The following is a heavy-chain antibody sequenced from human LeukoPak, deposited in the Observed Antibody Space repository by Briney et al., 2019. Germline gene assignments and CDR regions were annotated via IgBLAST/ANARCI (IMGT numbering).Heavy chain of an antibody. CDR1: GFTFSRYN. D-gene: IGHD3-10*01. J-gene: IGHJ4*02. V-gene: IGHV3-48*03. CDR3: ASSYYYGSGSYRLDY. Sequence: HPGGSLRLSCAASGFTFSRYNMNWVRQAPGKGLEWVSYISSSGSTIYYADSVKGRFTISRDNAKNSLYLQMNSLRAEDTAVYYCASSYYYGSGSYRLDYWGQGTLVTVSS. CDR2: ISSSGSTI.